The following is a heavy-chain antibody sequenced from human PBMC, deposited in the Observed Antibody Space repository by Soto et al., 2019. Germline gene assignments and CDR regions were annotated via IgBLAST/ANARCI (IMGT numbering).Heavy chain of an antibody. V-gene: IGHV4-59*01. Sequence: QVQLQESGPGLVKPSETLSLTCTVSGGSISGYYWSWIRQPPGKGLEYIGYIYYSGSINYNPSLQSRVTISIDTSKNQFSLRLSSVTAADTAVYYCARSGTPTGTIIDYWGQGTLVTVSS. CDR2: IYYSGSI. CDR1: GGSISGYY. CDR3: ARSGTPTGTIIDY. J-gene: IGHJ4*02. D-gene: IGHD1-7*01.